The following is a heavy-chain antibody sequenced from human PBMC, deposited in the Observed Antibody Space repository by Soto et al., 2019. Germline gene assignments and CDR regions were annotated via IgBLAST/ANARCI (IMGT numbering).Heavy chain of an antibody. CDR1: GFTVSSNY. J-gene: IGHJ6*02. CDR3: AREPPGGWYYYYGMDV. V-gene: IGHV3-53*01. CDR2: IYSGGST. Sequence: GGSLRLSCAASGFTVSSNYMSWVRQAPGKGLEWVSVIYSGGSTYYADSAKGRFTISRDNSKNTLYLQMNSLRAEDTAVYYCAREPPGGWYYYYGMDVWGQGTTVTVSS.